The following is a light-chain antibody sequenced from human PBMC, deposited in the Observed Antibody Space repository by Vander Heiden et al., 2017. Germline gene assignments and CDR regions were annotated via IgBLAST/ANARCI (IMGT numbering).Light chain of an antibody. J-gene: IGKJ4*01. V-gene: IGKV1-8*01. Sequence: AIPITQSPSSLSASTGDRVTITCRASQGISSYLAWYQQKPGKAPKLLIYAASTLQSGVPSRFSGSGSGTDFTLTISCLQSEDFATYYCQQYYSYPLTFGGGTKVEIK. CDR1: QGISSY. CDR3: QQYYSYPLT. CDR2: AAS.